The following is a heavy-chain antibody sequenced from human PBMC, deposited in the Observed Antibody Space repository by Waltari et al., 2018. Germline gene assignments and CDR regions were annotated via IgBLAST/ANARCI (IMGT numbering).Heavy chain of an antibody. Sequence: QVQLQESGPGLVKPSETLSLTCTVSGGSISSYYWSWIRQPPGKGLEWIGYIYYSGSTHYNPSRKSRVTISVDTSKNQFSLKLSSVTAADTAVYYCASGSSIAVAAALDYWGQGTLVTVSS. V-gene: IGHV4-59*08. CDR1: GGSISSYY. CDR2: IYYSGST. D-gene: IGHD6-19*01. J-gene: IGHJ4*02. CDR3: ASGSSIAVAAALDY.